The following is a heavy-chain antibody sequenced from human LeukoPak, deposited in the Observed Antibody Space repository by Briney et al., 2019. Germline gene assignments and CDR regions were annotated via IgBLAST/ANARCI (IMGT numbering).Heavy chain of an antibody. CDR1: GFTFSESW. CDR2: LNTYDRST. D-gene: IGHD7-27*01. J-gene: IGHJ1*01. V-gene: IGHV3-74*03. Sequence: GGSLRLSCAASGFTFSESWMHWFRQAPGKGLEWVSRLNTYDRSTTYADSVKGRFTISGDNAKNTLYLQMNSLRIEDTAVYYCARHLGSRNWGQGTLITVSS. CDR3: ARHLGSRN.